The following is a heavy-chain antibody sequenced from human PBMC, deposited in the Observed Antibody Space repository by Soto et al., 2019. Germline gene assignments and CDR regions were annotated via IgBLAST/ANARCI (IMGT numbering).Heavy chain of an antibody. V-gene: IGHV3-23*01. CDR1: GFTFSSYA. J-gene: IGHJ5*02. Sequence: GGSLRLSCAASGFTFSSYAMSWVRQAPGKGLEWVSDISGSGGSTYYADSVKGRFTISRDNSKNTLYLQMNSLRDEDTAVYYCARDMENYDFWSGYNWFDPWGQGTLVTVSS. D-gene: IGHD3-3*01. CDR3: ARDMENYDFWSGYNWFDP. CDR2: ISGSGGST.